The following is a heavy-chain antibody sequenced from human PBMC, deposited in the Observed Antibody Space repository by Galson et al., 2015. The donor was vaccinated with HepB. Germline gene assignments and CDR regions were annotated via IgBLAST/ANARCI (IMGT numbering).Heavy chain of an antibody. Sequence: SLRLSCAASGFTFPSYVISWVRQAPGKGLEWVSTISTNVGRTYYADSVKGRFTIFRDNSRDTLYLQMNRLRAEDTAVYFCAKDRGDSDFFFDLWGRGTLVTVSP. CDR3: AKDRGDSDFFFDL. D-gene: IGHD2-21*02. V-gene: IGHV3-23*01. J-gene: IGHJ2*01. CDR2: ISTNVGRT. CDR1: GFTFPSYV.